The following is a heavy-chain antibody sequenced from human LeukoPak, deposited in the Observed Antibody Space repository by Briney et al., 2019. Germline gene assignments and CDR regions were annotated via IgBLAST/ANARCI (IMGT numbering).Heavy chain of an antibody. J-gene: IGHJ4*02. Sequence: PSQTLSLTCTVSGGSISSGSYYWSWIRQPAGKGPEWVGRIYTSGSTNYNPSLKSRVTILVDTSKNQFSLKLSSVTAADTAVYYCARVSDYGDYSFDYWGQGTLVTVSS. CDR1: GGSISSGSYY. CDR3: ARVSDYGDYSFDY. CDR2: IYTSGST. D-gene: IGHD4-17*01. V-gene: IGHV4-61*02.